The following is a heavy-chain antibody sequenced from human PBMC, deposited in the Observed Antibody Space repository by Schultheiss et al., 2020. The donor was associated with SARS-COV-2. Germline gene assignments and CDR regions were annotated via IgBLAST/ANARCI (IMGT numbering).Heavy chain of an antibody. CDR2: IYYSGST. CDR1: GGSISSYY. V-gene: IGHV4-59*08. Sequence: SETLSLTCTVSGGSISSYYWSWIRQPPGKGLEWIGYIYYSGSTNYNPSLKSRVTISVDTSKNQFSLKLSSVTAADTAVYYCARGFVHDSSGLDYWGQGTLVTVSS. CDR3: ARGFVHDSSGLDY. D-gene: IGHD3-22*01. J-gene: IGHJ4*02.